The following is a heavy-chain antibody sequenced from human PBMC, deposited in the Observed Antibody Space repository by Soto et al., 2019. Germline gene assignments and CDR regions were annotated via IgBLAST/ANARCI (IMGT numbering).Heavy chain of an antibody. J-gene: IGHJ6*02. Sequence: GGSLRLSCAASGFTFSTYGMHWVRQAPGKGLEWVAVISYDGSNKYYADSVKGRFTISRDNSKNTLYLQMNSLRVEDTAVYYCAKDRVPELRNFYYGMDVWGQGTTVTVSS. V-gene: IGHV3-30*18. D-gene: IGHD1-7*01. CDR3: AKDRVPELRNFYYGMDV. CDR2: ISYDGSNK. CDR1: GFTFSTYG.